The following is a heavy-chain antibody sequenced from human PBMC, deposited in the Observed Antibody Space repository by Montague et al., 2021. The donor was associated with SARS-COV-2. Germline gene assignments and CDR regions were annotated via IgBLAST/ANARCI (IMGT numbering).Heavy chain of an antibody. CDR1: GGSISSYY. Sequence: SETLSLTCTVSGGSISSYYWSWIRQPPGKGLEWIGYIYYSGSTNYNPSLKSRVTISVDTSKNQFSLKLSSVTAADTAVYYCASLTLMELWLSGYYFDSWGQGTLVTVSS. D-gene: IGHD5-18*01. J-gene: IGHJ4*02. CDR3: ASLTLMELWLSGYYFDS. V-gene: IGHV4-59*08. CDR2: IYYSGST.